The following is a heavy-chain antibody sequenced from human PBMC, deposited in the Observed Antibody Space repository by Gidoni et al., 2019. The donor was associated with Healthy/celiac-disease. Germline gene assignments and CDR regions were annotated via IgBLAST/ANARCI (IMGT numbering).Heavy chain of an antibody. V-gene: IGHV3-23*01. D-gene: IGHD5-18*01. J-gene: IGHJ4*02. CDR1: GFTFSSYA. CDR2: ISGSGGST. Sequence: SGFTFSSYAMSWVRQAPGKGLEWVSAISGSGGSTYYADSVKGRFTISRDNSKNTLYLQMNSLRAEDTAVYYCARGVDTAMVRKWICDYWGQGTLVTVSS. CDR3: ARGVDTAMVRKWICDY.